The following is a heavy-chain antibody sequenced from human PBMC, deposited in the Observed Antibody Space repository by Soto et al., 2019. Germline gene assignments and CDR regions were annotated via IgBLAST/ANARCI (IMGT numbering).Heavy chain of an antibody. CDR3: ARGGDGNRGYHFHYFDL. CDR1: GYSFTGYY. CDR2: INPDSGAT. Sequence: ASVKVSCKASGYSFTGYYIHWVRQAPGQGLEWMGWINPDSGATTYAQDFTGRATLTSDTSISTASMDLPSLTSDDTAVYYFARGGDGNRGYHFHYFDLWGQGSPVTVSS. V-gene: IGHV1-2*02. D-gene: IGHD3-22*01. J-gene: IGHJ4*02.